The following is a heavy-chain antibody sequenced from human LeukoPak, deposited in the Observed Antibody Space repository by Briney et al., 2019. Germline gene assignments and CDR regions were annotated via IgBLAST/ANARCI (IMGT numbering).Heavy chain of an antibody. Sequence: SETLTLTCTVSGYSINSGYYWVWIRQPPGKGLEWIGSIYRSGSTNYNPSLKSRVTISVDTSKNQFSLKVSSVTAADTAVYYCARGDCSGSICYSPMDVWGTGTTVTVSS. V-gene: IGHV4-38-2*02. D-gene: IGHD2-21*01. CDR1: GYSINSGYY. CDR2: IYRSGST. CDR3: ARGDCSGSICYSPMDV. J-gene: IGHJ6*03.